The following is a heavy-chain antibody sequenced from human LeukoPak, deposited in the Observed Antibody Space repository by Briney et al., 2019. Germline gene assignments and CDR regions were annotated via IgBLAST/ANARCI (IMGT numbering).Heavy chain of an antibody. Sequence: GESLEISCKGSGYSFTSYWIGWVRQMPGKGLEWMGIIYPDDSDTKYSPSFQGQVTILADKSISTAYLQWSSLKASDTAMYYCARLAFCTNAVCFSNYYYSMDVWGRGTTVTVSS. D-gene: IGHD2-8*01. CDR3: ARLAFCTNAVCFSNYYYSMDV. V-gene: IGHV5-51*01. CDR2: IYPDDSDT. J-gene: IGHJ6*03. CDR1: GYSFTSYW.